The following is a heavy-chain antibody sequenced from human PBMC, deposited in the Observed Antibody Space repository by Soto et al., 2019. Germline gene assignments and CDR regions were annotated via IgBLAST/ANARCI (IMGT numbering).Heavy chain of an antibody. D-gene: IGHD4-17*01. Sequence: EVQLVESGGGLVKPGGSLRLSCAASGFTFSNAWMSWVRQAPGKGLEWVGRIKSKTDGGTTDYAAPVKGRFTISRDDSKNTLYLQMNSLKTEDTAEYYCTTDGDFLTFYYYYGMDVWGQGTTVTVSS. CDR1: GFTFSNAW. J-gene: IGHJ6*02. CDR2: IKSKTDGGTT. V-gene: IGHV3-15*01. CDR3: TTDGDFLTFYYYYGMDV.